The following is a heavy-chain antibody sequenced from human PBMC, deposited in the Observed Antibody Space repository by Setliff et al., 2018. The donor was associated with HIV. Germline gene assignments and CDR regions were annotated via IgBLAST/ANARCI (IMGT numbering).Heavy chain of an antibody. Sequence: SETLSLTCTVAGGSISSGIYYWIWIRQPAGKGLEWIGHVYTTGGTNYKPSLKTRVTISVDTARDKFSLQLTSVTAAATAVYYYARRCSGGSCYSQYFDSWGHGTLVTVSS. J-gene: IGHJ4*01. CDR1: GGSISSGIYY. V-gene: IGHV4-61*09. CDR2: VYTTGGT. CDR3: ARRCSGGSCYSQYFDS. D-gene: IGHD2-15*01.